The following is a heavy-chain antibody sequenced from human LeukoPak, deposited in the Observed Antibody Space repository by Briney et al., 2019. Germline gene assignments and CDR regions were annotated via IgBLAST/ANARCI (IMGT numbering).Heavy chain of an antibody. V-gene: IGHV3-23*01. D-gene: IGHD2-2*01. CDR2: ISGSGGST. J-gene: IGHJ4*02. CDR1: GFTFSSYA. CDR3: ATDPYLCCSSTRCLPYYFAY. Sequence: PGGSLRLSCAASGFTFSSYAMSWVRQAPGKGLEWVSAISGSGGSTYYADSVKGRFTISRDNSKNTLYLQMNSLTAEDTGAYYCATDPYLCCSSTRCLPYYFAYGGQATLVTVSS.